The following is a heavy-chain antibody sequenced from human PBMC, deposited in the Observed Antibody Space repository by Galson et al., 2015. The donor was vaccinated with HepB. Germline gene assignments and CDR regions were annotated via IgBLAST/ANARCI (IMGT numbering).Heavy chain of an antibody. D-gene: IGHD3-9*01. J-gene: IGHJ4*02. Sequence: PALVKPTQTLTLTCTFSGFSLSTSGVCVSWIRQPLGKALEWLARIDWDDDKYYSTSLKTRLTISKDTSKNQVILTMTNMDPVDTATYYCARMTYYDILTGLYYFDYWGQGTLVTVSS. CDR3: ARMTYYDILTGLYYFDY. CDR2: IDWDDDK. V-gene: IGHV2-70*11. CDR1: GFSLSTSGVC.